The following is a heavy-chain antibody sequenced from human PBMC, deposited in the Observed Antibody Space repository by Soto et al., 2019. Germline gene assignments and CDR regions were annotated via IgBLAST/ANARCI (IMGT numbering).Heavy chain of an antibody. D-gene: IGHD6-6*01. Sequence: GGSLRLSCAASGFTFSSYAMSWVRQAPGKGLEWVSAISGSGGSTYYADSVKGRFTISRDNSKNTLYLQMTSLRAEDTAVYYCAKVEREYSSSSGAFDIWGQGTMVTVSS. CDR2: ISGSGGST. V-gene: IGHV3-23*01. J-gene: IGHJ3*02. CDR3: AKVEREYSSSSGAFDI. CDR1: GFTFSSYA.